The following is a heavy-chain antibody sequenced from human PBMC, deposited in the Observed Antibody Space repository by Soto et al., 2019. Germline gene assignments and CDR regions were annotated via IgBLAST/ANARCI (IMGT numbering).Heavy chain of an antibody. J-gene: IGHJ6*02. V-gene: IGHV1-69*02. D-gene: IGHD3-10*01. CDR3: ASLMSSGYYYGMDV. CDR1: GGTFSSYT. CDR2: IIPILGIA. Sequence: QVQLVPSGAEVKKPGSSVKVSCKASGGTFSSYTISWVRQAPGQGLEWMGRIIPILGIANYAQKFQGRVTITANKSTSTAYRELSSLRSDDTAVYYCASLMSSGYYYGMDVWGQGTTVTVSS.